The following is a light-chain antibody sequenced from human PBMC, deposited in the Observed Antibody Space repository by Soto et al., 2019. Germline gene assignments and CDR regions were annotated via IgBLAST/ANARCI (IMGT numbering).Light chain of an antibody. J-gene: IGKJ4*01. CDR1: QSVSSN. V-gene: IGKV3-15*01. CDR2: GAS. CDR3: QQYNNWPPLT. Sequence: EIVMTQSPATLSVSPGERATPSCRASQSVSSNLAWYQQKPGQAPRLLIYGASTRATGIPARFSGSGSGTEFTLTISSLQSEDFAVYYCQQYNNWPPLTFGGGTKV.